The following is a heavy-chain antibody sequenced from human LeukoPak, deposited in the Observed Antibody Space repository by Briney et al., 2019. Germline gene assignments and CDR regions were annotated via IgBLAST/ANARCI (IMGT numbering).Heavy chain of an antibody. V-gene: IGHV3-21*01. D-gene: IGHD6-6*01. CDR3: ARDYSSSSGYYYYYMDV. CDR2: ISSSSSYI. J-gene: IGHJ6*03. Sequence: PGGSLRLSCAASGFTSSSYSMNCVSQAPGKGLEWVSSISSSSSYIYYADSVKGRFTISRDNAKNSLYLQMNSLRAEDTAVYYCARDYSSSSGYYYYYMDVWGKGTTVTVSS. CDR1: GFTSSSYS.